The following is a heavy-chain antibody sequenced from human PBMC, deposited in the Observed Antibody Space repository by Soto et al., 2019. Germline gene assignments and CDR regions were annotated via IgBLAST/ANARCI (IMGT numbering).Heavy chain of an antibody. V-gene: IGHV3-11*05. Sequence: QVQLVESGGGLVKPGGSLRLSCAASGFTFSDYYMSWIRQARGKGLEWVSYISSSSSYTNYADSVKGRFTISRDNAKNSLYLQMNSLRAEDTAVYYCARTIAAAGGRRYFDLWGRGTLVTVSS. CDR3: ARTIAAAGGRRYFDL. J-gene: IGHJ2*01. CDR1: GFTFSDYY. CDR2: ISSSSSYT. D-gene: IGHD6-13*01.